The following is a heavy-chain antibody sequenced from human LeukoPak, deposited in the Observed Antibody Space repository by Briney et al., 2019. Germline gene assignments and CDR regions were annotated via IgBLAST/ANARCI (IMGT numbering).Heavy chain of an antibody. Sequence: ASVKVSCKASGYTFTGYYMHWVRQAPGQGLEWMGWINPNSGGTNYAQKFQGRVTMTRDTSISTAYMELRSLRSDDTAVYYCARDLSWSECLRSDSGCVALNWLDPWGQGTLVTVSS. J-gene: IGHJ5*02. CDR2: INPNSGGT. D-gene: IGHD5-12*01. V-gene: IGHV1-2*02. CDR1: GYTFTGYY. CDR3: ARDLSWSECLRSDSGCVALNWLDP.